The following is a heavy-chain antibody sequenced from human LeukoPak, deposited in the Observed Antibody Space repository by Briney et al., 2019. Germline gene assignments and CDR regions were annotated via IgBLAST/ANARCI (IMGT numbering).Heavy chain of an antibody. CDR3: ARVEYIGNGNLY. D-gene: IGHD4-23*01. CDR1: GFTVSSNY. Sequence: GGSPRLSCAASGFTVSSNYMSWVRQAPGKGLEWVSVIYSGGSTYYADSVKGRFTISRDDAKDSVSLQMNSLRPEDTATYFCARVEYIGNGNLYWGQGTLVTVSS. CDR2: IYSGGST. V-gene: IGHV3-53*01. J-gene: IGHJ4*02.